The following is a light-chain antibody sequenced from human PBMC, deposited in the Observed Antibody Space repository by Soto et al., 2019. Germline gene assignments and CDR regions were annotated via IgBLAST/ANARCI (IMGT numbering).Light chain of an antibody. V-gene: IGKV3-20*01. Sequence: EIVLTQSPGTLSLSPGERATLSCRASQSVNSNYLAWYQRKPGQAPRLLIYGASNRATDIPYRFSASGSGTDFILTITRLEAEDFAVYYCQQYDRTPPTFGQGTKVEVK. CDR2: GAS. CDR1: QSVNSNY. CDR3: QQYDRTPPT. J-gene: IGKJ1*01.